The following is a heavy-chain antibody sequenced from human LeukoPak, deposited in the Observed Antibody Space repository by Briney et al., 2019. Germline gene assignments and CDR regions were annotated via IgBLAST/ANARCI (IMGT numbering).Heavy chain of an antibody. CDR1: GGSISSSSYY. D-gene: IGHD3-3*01. V-gene: IGHV4-39*01. CDR2: IYYSGST. CDR3: ASTTPGGVWSGYLPNDY. J-gene: IGHJ4*02. Sequence: KPSETLSVTSPVSGGSISSSSYYWGWIRQPPGKGLERIGSIYYSGSTYYNPSLKSRVTISVDTSKNQFSLKLSSVTAADTAVYYCASTTPGGVWSGYLPNDYWGQGTLVTVS.